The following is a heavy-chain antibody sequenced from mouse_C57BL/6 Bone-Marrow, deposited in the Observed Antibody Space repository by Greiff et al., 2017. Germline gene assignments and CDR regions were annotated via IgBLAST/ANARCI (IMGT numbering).Heavy chain of an antibody. J-gene: IGHJ3*01. D-gene: IGHD2-3*01. CDR3: ARPYDGYYVSFAY. CDR2: ISSGGSYT. CDR1: GFTFSSYG. V-gene: IGHV5-6*01. Sequence: DVHLVESGGDLVKPGGSLKLSCAASGFTFSSYGMSWVRQTPDKRLEWVATISSGGSYTYYPDSVKGRFTISRDNAKNTLYLQMSSLKSEDTAMYYCARPYDGYYVSFAYWGQGTLVTVSA.